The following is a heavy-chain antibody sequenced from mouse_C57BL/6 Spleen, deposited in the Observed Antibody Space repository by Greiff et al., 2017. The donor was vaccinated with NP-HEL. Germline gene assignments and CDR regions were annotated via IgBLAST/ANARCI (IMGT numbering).Heavy chain of an antibody. CDR2: INPSSGYT. CDR1: GYTFTSYW. D-gene: IGHD1-1*01. Sequence: VQLQQSGAELAKPGASVKLSCKASGYTFTSYWMHWVKQRPGQGLEWIGYINPSSGYTKYNQKFKDKATLTADKSSSTAYMQLSSLTYEDSAVYYCAPITTVVEDFYYYAMDYWGQGTSVTVSS. V-gene: IGHV1-7*01. J-gene: IGHJ4*01. CDR3: APITTVVEDFYYYAMDY.